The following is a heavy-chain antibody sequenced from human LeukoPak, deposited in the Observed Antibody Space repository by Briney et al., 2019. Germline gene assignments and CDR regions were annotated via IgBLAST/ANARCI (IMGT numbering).Heavy chain of an antibody. V-gene: IGHV1-2*02. J-gene: IGHJ6*03. Sequence: ASVTVSCKASGYTFTGYYMHWVRQAPGQGLEWMGWIDPNSGGTNYAQKFQGRVTMTRDTSISTAYMELSRLRSDDTAVYYCARVIGYSSSPKRDYYYYYYMDVWGKGTTVTVSS. CDR2: IDPNSGGT. CDR1: GYTFTGYY. D-gene: IGHD6-6*01. CDR3: ARVIGYSSSPKRDYYYYYYMDV.